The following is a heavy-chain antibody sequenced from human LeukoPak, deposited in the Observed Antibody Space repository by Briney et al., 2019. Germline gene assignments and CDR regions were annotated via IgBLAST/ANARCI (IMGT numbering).Heavy chain of an antibody. V-gene: IGHV1-24*01. CDR2: FNPENGNT. J-gene: IGHJ4*02. Sequence: ASVKVSCKVSGYTLTELSMHWVRQAPGQGLEWMGWFNPENGNTNYAQKVQGRVTMTADTSTSTSYMELRSLRSDDTAVYYCAREHSSSWVQFDFWGQGTLVTVSS. D-gene: IGHD6-13*01. CDR3: AREHSSSWVQFDF. CDR1: GYTLTELS.